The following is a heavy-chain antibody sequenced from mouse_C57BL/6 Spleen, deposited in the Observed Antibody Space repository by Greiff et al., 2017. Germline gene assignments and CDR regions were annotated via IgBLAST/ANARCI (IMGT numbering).Heavy chain of an antibody. CDR1: GYTFTDYE. Sequence: VQLQQSGAELVRPGASVTLSCKASGYTFTDYEMHWVQQTPVHGLEWIGAIDPETGGTAYNQKFKGKAILTADKSSSTAYMELRSLTSEDSAVYYCARSLVLYPYAMDYWGQGTSVTVSS. CDR2: IDPETGGT. CDR3: ARSLVLYPYAMDY. D-gene: IGHD2-12*01. V-gene: IGHV1-15*01. J-gene: IGHJ4*01.